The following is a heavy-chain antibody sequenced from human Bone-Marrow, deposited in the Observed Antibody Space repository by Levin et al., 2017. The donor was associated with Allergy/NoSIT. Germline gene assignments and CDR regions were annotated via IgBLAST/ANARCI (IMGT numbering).Heavy chain of an antibody. CDR1: GFRFSSYE. Sequence: PGGSLRLSCAASGFRFSSYEMNWVRQAPGKGLEWVSYTSTSGATIYYADSVKGRFTISRDNAKNLLYLQMNSLRAEDTALYYCARAPVAVAVNDAFDFWGQGTMVIVSS. CDR2: TSTSGATI. CDR3: ARAPVAVAVNDAFDF. V-gene: IGHV3-48*03. J-gene: IGHJ3*01. D-gene: IGHD6-19*01.